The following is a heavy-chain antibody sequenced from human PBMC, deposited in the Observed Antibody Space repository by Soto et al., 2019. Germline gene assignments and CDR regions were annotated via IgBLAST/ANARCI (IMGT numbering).Heavy chain of an antibody. V-gene: IGHV3-11*01. Sequence: QVQLVESGGGLVKPGGSLRLSCAASGFTFSDYCMTWIRQAPGKGLEWVLYISSSGSTIYYADSMKGRFTISRDNAKNSLYLQMNSLRAEDTAVYYCARDPREYYFDYWGQGTLVTVSS. CDR3: ARDPREYYFDY. J-gene: IGHJ4*02. CDR1: GFTFSDYC. CDR2: ISSSGSTI.